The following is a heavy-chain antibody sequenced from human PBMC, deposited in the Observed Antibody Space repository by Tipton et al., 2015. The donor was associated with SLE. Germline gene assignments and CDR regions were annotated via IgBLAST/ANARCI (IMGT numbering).Heavy chain of an antibody. CDR1: GGSISSSSYY. CDR3: ARREIGSPHDVFDI. Sequence: GLVKPSETLSLSCTVSGGSISSSSYYWGWIRQSPGKELEWIGNIYYTGSTYYNPSLKSRVSISLDTSKNQVSLRLSSVTAADTAVYYCARREIGSPHDVFDIWGQGTIVTVSS. V-gene: IGHV4-39*07. CDR2: IYYTGST. D-gene: IGHD3-10*01. J-gene: IGHJ3*02.